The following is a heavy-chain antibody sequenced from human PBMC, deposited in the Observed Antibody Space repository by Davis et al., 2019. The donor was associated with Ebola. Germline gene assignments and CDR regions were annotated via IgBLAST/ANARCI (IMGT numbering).Heavy chain of an antibody. V-gene: IGHV4-34*01. J-gene: IGHJ5*02. D-gene: IGHD2-2*01. Sequence: SETLSLTCAVYGGSFSGYYWSWIRQPPGKGLEWIGEINHSGSTNYNPSLKSRVTISVDTSKNQFSLKLSSVTAADTAVYYCARHERGLYCSSTSCYFFPNWFDPWGQGTLVTVSS. CDR3: ARHERGLYCSSTSCYFFPNWFDP. CDR2: INHSGST. CDR1: GGSFSGYY.